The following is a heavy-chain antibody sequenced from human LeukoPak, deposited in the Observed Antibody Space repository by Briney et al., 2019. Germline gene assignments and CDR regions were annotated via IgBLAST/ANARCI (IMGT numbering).Heavy chain of an antibody. Sequence: ASVTVSCKASGYTFTSYGISWVRQAPGQGLEWMGWISAYNGNTNYAQKLQGRVTMTTDTSTSTAYMELRSLRSDDTAVYYCARDSSGWRNDAFDIWGQGTMVTVSS. CDR1: GYTFTSYG. J-gene: IGHJ3*02. CDR2: ISAYNGNT. V-gene: IGHV1-18*01. D-gene: IGHD6-19*01. CDR3: ARDSSGWRNDAFDI.